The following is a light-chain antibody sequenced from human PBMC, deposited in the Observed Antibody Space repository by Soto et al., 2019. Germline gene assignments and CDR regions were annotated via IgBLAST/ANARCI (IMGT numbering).Light chain of an antibody. Sequence: TKSPATLSVSPGERATLSCRASQSVSSNLAWYQQKPGQAPRLLIYDASNRATGIPARFSGSGSGTDFTLTISSLEPEDFAVYYCQQRSNWPLTFGGGTKVDI. J-gene: IGKJ4*01. V-gene: IGKV3-11*01. CDR2: DAS. CDR1: QSVSSN. CDR3: QQRSNWPLT.